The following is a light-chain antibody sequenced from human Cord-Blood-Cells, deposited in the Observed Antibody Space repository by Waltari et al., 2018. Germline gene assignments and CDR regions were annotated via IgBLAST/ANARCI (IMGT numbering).Light chain of an antibody. CDR1: NIGSKS. CDR3: QVWDSSSDHWV. CDR2: DDS. V-gene: IGLV3-21*03. J-gene: IGLJ3*02. Sequence: SYVLTPPPSASVAPGKTARITCGGNNIGSKSVHGYQQKPGQAPVLVVYDDSDRPSGIPERFSGSNSGNTATLTSSRVEAGDEADYYCQVWDSSSDHWVFGGGTKLTVL.